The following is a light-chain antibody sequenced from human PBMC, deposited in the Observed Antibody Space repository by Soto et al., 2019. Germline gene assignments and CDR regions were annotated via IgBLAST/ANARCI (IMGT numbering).Light chain of an antibody. CDR1: QSVSSSY. CDR2: GAS. J-gene: IGKJ5*01. Sequence: EIVLTQSPGTLSLSPGERDTLSCRASQSVSSSYLAWYQQKPGQAPRLLIYGASSRATGIPDRFSGSGSGTDFTLTISRLEPEDFAVYYCQQYYNWPRTFGQGTRLEIK. CDR3: QQYYNWPRT. V-gene: IGKV3-20*01.